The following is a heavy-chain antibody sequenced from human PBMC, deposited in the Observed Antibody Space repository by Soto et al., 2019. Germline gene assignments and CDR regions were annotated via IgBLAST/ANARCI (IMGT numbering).Heavy chain of an antibody. CDR3: AKDPYGDYVGAFDS. V-gene: IGHV3-23*01. J-gene: IGHJ4*02. CDR2: ISGSGAGT. Sequence: EVQLLESGGALVQPGGSLRLSCAASGNTFSKYAMTWVRQAPGKGLEWVSAISGSGAGTYYTDAVKGRFTISRDNSKNRLYLQMNSLRAANTAVYYCAKDPYGDYVGAFDSWGQGALVTVSS. D-gene: IGHD4-17*01. CDR1: GNTFSKYA.